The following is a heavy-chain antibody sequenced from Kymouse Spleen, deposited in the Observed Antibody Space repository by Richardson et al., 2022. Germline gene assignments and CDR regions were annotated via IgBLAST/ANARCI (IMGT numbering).Heavy chain of an antibody. D-gene: IGHD1-7*01. CDR1: GFTFSDHY. CDR3: ARGRTGTGNYYYGMDV. J-gene: IGHJ6*02. Sequence: EVQLVESGGGLVQPGGSLRLSCAASGFTFSDHYMDWVRQAPGKGLEWVGRTRNKANSYTTEYAASVKGRFTISRDDSKNSLYLQMNSLKTEDTAVYYCARGRTGTGNYYYGMDVWGQGTTVTVSS. V-gene: IGHV3-72*01. CDR2: TRNKANSYTT.